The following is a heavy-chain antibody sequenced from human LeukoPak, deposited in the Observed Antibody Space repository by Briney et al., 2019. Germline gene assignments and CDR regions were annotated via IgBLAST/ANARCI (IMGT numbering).Heavy chain of an antibody. CDR2: ISSSSSYI. V-gene: IGHV3-21*01. J-gene: IGHJ5*02. CDR1: GFTFSSYS. Sequence: KTGGSLRLSCAASGFTFSSYSMNWVRQAPGKGLEWVSSISSSSSYIYYADSVKGRFTISRDNAKNSLYLKMNSLRAEDTAVYYCARAGNYYGRHTNWFDPWGQGTLVTVSS. CDR3: ARAGNYYGRHTNWFDP. D-gene: IGHD3-10*01.